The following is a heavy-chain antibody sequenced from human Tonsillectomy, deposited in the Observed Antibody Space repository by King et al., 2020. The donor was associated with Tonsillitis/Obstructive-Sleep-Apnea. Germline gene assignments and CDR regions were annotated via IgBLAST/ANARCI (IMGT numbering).Heavy chain of an antibody. CDR1: GFTFSSYA. J-gene: IGHJ3*02. D-gene: IGHD3-16*01. CDR2: ISYAGSDK. CDR3: ARGVGERGSFDAFDI. V-gene: IGHV3-30*04. Sequence: QLVQSGGGVVQPGESLRLSCAASGFTFSSYAMHWVRQAPGKGLEWVALISYAGSDKDYADSVKGRFTISRDNSKNTLYLQMNSLRAEDTTVYYCARGVGERGSFDAFDIWGLGTMVTVSS.